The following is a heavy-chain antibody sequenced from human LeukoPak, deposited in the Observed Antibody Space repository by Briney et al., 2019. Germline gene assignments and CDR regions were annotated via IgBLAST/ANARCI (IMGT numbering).Heavy chain of an antibody. V-gene: IGHV3-48*03. Sequence: PGGSLRLSCAVSGFTLSSYEMSWVRQAPGKGLEWVSYLSNTGTTIYDADSVKGRFTISRDTAKNSLYLQMNSLRAEDTAIYYFAGVGHVRYVDWSLDYWGQGILVTVSS. D-gene: IGHD3-9*01. J-gene: IGHJ4*02. CDR1: GFTLSSYE. CDR3: AGVGHVRYVDWSLDY. CDR2: LSNTGTTI.